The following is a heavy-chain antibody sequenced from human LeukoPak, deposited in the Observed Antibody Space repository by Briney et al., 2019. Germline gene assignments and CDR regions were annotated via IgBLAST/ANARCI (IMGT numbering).Heavy chain of an antibody. V-gene: IGHV3-7*01. CDR2: VKYDGDEE. Sequence: GGSLRLSCAASGFTFSDYWMSWMRQAPGKGLEWVANVKYDGDEEYYVDSVKGRFTISRDNAKNSLYLQLNSLRVEDTAVYYCKSGGAAPGSFDNWGQGTLVTVSP. J-gene: IGHJ4*02. D-gene: IGHD6-13*01. CDR3: KSGGAAPGSFDN. CDR1: GFTFSDYW.